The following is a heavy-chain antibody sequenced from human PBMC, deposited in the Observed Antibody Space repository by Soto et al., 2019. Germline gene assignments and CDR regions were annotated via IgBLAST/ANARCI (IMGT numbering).Heavy chain of an antibody. CDR1: GVTFTSYS. CDR2: ISKSGDST. CDR3: AKGSFGFDY. J-gene: IGHJ4*02. D-gene: IGHD3-10*01. V-gene: IGHV3-23*01. Sequence: GSLRLSCAASGVTFTSYSMTWVRQVPGEGLQWVSSISKSGDSTYYADSVKGRFTTSRDNSKNTLYLQMNSLRDEDTAIYYCAKGSFGFDYWGQGTLVTVS.